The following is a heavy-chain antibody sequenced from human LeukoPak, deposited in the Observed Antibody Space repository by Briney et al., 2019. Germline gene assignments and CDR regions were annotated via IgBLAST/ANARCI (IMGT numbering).Heavy chain of an antibody. CDR2: MSSSGGST. V-gene: IGHV3-23*01. J-gene: IGHJ4*02. CDR1: GFTFSDYA. D-gene: IGHD6-13*01. CDR3: APRQEGSGSWYRIN. Sequence: GGSLRLSCAASGFTFSDYAMSWVRQAPGKGLEWVSAMSSSGGSTYYADPVKGRFTISRDNSKNTLYLQMNSLRAEDTAIYYCAPRQEGSGSWYRINGGQGTLVTVSA.